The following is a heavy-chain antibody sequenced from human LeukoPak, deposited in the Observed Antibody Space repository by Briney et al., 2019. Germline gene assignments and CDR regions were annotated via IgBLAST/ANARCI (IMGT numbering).Heavy chain of an antibody. Sequence: ASVKVSCKVSGYTLTELSMHWVRQAPGKGLEWMGGFDPEDGETIYAQKFQGRVTMTEDTSTDTAYMELSSLRSEDTAVYYCAAGYCSGGSCYFSDYWGQGTLVTVSS. D-gene: IGHD2-15*01. CDR2: FDPEDGET. CDR3: AAGYCSGGSCYFSDY. V-gene: IGHV1-24*01. CDR1: GYTLTELS. J-gene: IGHJ4*02.